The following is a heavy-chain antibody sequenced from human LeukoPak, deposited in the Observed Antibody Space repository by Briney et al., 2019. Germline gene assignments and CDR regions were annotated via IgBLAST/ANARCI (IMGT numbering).Heavy chain of an antibody. CDR3: AQPTGGIAAAGEDAFDI. CDR1: GYTFTSYY. Sequence: ASVKVSCKASGYTFTSYYMHWVRQATGQGLEWMGWMNPNSGNTGYAQKFQGRVTMTRNTSISTAYMELSSLRSEDTAVYYCAQPTGGIAAAGEDAFDIWGQGTMVTVSS. D-gene: IGHD6-13*01. J-gene: IGHJ3*02. CDR2: MNPNSGNT. V-gene: IGHV1-8*02.